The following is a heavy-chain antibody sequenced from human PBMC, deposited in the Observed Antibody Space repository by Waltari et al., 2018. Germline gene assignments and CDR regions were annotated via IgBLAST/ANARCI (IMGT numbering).Heavy chain of an antibody. J-gene: IGHJ2*01. CDR3: ARDPTIFGVVIPWYFDL. D-gene: IGHD3-3*01. V-gene: IGHV3-30-3*01. Sequence: QVQLVESGVGVVQPGRSLRLSCAASGFTFSSYAMHWVRQAPGKGLEWVAVISYDGSNKYYADSVKGRFTISRDNSKNTLYLQMNSLRAEDTAVYYCARDPTIFGVVIPWYFDLWGRGTLVTVSS. CDR2: ISYDGSNK. CDR1: GFTFSSYA.